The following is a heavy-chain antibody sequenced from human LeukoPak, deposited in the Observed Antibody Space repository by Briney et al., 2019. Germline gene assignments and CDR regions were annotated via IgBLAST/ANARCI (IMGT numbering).Heavy chain of an antibody. CDR1: GFTFSSYA. D-gene: IGHD6-25*01. V-gene: IGHV3-30-3*01. CDR2: ISYDGSNK. CDR3: ARENSGHDAFDI. J-gene: IGHJ3*02. Sequence: PGGSLRLSCAASGFTFSSYAMSWVRQAPGKGLEWVAVISYDGSNKYYADSVKGRFTISRDNSKNTLYLQMNSLRAEDTAVYYCARENSGHDAFDIWGQGTMVTVSS.